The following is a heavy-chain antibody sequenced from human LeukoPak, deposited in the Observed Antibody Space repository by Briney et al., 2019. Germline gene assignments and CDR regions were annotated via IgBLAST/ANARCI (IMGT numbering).Heavy chain of an antibody. J-gene: IGHJ4*02. CDR2: IYYSGST. V-gene: IGHV4-59*08. Sequence: VKPSETLSLTCTVSGGSISSYYWSWIRQPPGKGLEWIGYIYYSGSTKYNPSLKSRVNISVDTSKNQFSLKLTSVTAADTAVYYCARLGIGVVPSAMLGDYYFDYWGQGTLVTVSS. CDR1: GGSISSYY. D-gene: IGHD2-2*01. CDR3: ARLGIGVVPSAMLGDYYFDY.